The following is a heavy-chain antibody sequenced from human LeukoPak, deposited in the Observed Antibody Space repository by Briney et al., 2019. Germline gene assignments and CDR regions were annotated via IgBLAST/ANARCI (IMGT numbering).Heavy chain of an antibody. D-gene: IGHD2-15*01. CDR3: ARGAPGSYCSGCSCPYFDY. Sequence: ASVKVSCKASGYTFTSYDVNWVRQATGQGLEWMGWVNPNSGHTGYAQKFQCRVTMTTDNSISTAYMELRSLRSEDTAVYYCARGAPGSYCSGCSCPYFDYWGQGTLVSVSS. CDR2: VNPNSGHT. J-gene: IGHJ4*02. V-gene: IGHV1-8*01. CDR1: GYTFTSYD.